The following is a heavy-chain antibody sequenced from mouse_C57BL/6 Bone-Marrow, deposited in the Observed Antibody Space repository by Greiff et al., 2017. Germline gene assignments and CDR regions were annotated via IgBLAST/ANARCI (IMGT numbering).Heavy chain of an antibody. CDR1: GYTFTSYW. D-gene: IGHD2-10*01. V-gene: IGHV1-50*01. CDR2: IDPSDSYT. Sequence: QVQLQQPGAELVKPGASVKLSCKASGYTFTSYWMQWVKQRPGQGLEWIGEIDPSDSYTNYNQKFKGKATLTVYTSSSTAYMQISSLTSEDSAVYYCARSYYCNYDAMDYWGQGTSVTVSS. J-gene: IGHJ4*01. CDR3: ARSYYCNYDAMDY.